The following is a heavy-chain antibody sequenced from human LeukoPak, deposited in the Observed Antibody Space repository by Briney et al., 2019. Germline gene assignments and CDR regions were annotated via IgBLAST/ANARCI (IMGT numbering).Heavy chain of an antibody. D-gene: IGHD2-2*02. CDR3: NTESHH. V-gene: IGHV3-33*01. CDR1: GIIFSDFG. Sequence: GGSLRLSCAASGIIFSDFGMHWVRQAPGKGLEWMAIIWYDGSNKYYADSVKGRFTISRDNSQNTMYLQMNSLRDEDTAVYYCNTESHHWGQGTLVTVSS. CDR2: IWYDGSNK. J-gene: IGHJ5*02.